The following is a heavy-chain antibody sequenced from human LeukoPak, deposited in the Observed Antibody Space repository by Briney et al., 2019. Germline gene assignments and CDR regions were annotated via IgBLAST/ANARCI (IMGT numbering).Heavy chain of an antibody. D-gene: IGHD3-22*01. CDR3: ARTTYYYDSSGYYRAYYFDY. J-gene: IGHJ4*02. Sequence: KPSETLSLTCAVYGGSFSGYYWSWIRQPPGKGLEWIGEINHSGSTNYNPSLKSRVTISVDRSKNQFSLKLSSVTAADTAVYYCARTTYYYDSSGYYRAYYFDYWGQGTLVTVSS. CDR2: INHSGST. CDR1: GGSFSGYY. V-gene: IGHV4-34*01.